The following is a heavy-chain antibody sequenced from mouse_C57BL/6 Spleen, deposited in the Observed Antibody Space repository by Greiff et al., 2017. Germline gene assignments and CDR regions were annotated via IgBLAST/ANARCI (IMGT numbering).Heavy chain of an antibody. CDR2: ISSDGSTI. CDR3: SRAYYSNSYYFDY. CDR1: GFTFSDYG. V-gene: IGHV5-17*01. Sequence: EVKVVESGGGLVQPGGSLKLSCAASGFTFSDYGMHWVRQAPEKGLELVAYISSDGSTIYYADTVKGRFTLSRDNAKNTLFLQMTSLRSEDTAMXYCSRAYYSNSYYFDYWGQGTTLTVSS. J-gene: IGHJ2*01. D-gene: IGHD2-5*01.